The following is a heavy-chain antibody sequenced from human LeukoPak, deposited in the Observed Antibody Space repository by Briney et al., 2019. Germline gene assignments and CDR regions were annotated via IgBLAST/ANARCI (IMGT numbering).Heavy chain of an antibody. CDR1: GFTFSSYA. Sequence: PGGSLRLSCAASGFTFSSYAMSWVRQAPGKGLEWVSGINGNADSTYYADPVKGRFTISRDNSKNTLYLQMNSLRAEDTAVYYCARDPSFDYWGQGTLVTVSS. J-gene: IGHJ4*02. CDR2: INGNADST. V-gene: IGHV3-23*01. CDR3: ARDPSFDY.